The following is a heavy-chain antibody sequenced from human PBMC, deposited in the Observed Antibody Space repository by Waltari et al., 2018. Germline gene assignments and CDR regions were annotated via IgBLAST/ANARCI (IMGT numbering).Heavy chain of an antibody. CDR2: IRIKPASYTT. Sequence: EVQLVESGGVVVQPGGSLRLSCAASGFTFDDYAMHWVRQAPGKGLEWVGRIRIKPASYTTEYAASVKGRFTISRDDSNNSLYLQMYSLKTEDTAVYYCARDKRGSYDSWGQGTLVTVSS. CDR3: ARDKRGSYDS. V-gene: IGHV3-72*01. J-gene: IGHJ5*01. CDR1: GFTFDDYA. D-gene: IGHD1-26*01.